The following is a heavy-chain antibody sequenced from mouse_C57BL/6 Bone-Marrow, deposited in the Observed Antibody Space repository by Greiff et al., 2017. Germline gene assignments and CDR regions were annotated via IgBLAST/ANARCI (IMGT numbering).Heavy chain of an antibody. CDR3: ASGYYPAWFAY. D-gene: IGHD1-1*01. CDR1: GYTFTNYW. CDR2: IYPGGGYT. J-gene: IGHJ3*01. V-gene: IGHV1-63*01. Sequence: QVQLQQSGAELVRPGTSVKMSCKASGYTFTNYWIGWAKQRPGHGLEWIGDIYPGGGYTNYNEKFKGKATLTADKSSSTSYMQFSSLTSEDSAIYYCASGYYPAWFAYWGQGTLVTVSA.